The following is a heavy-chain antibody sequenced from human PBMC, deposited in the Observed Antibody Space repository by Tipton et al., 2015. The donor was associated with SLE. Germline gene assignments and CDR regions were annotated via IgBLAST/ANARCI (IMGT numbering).Heavy chain of an antibody. V-gene: IGHV4-39*07. CDR2: IFYSGRT. J-gene: IGHJ4*02. CDR1: GDSIRSSAYS. Sequence: TLSLTCTVSGDSIRSSAYSWAWIRQSPGKGLEWLGSIFYSGRTNYNPSLNSRVIISVDTSKNHFSLTLGPVTAADTAMYYCARGFYYDFWSSHYNEKGPRTYYFDSWGQGTLVTVSP. CDR3: ARGFYYDFWSSHYNEKGPRTYYFDS. D-gene: IGHD3-3*01.